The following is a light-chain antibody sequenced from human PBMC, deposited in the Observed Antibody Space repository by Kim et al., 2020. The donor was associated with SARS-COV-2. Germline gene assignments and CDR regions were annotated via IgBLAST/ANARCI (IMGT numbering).Light chain of an antibody. CDR1: NIGSKS. Sequence: GKTARITWGGNNIGSKSVHWYQQKPGQAPVLVVYDDSDRPSGIPERFSGSNSGNTATLTISRVEAGDEADYYCQVWDSSSDHHVVFGGGTQLTVL. CDR2: DDS. V-gene: IGLV3-21*03. J-gene: IGLJ2*01. CDR3: QVWDSSSDHHVV.